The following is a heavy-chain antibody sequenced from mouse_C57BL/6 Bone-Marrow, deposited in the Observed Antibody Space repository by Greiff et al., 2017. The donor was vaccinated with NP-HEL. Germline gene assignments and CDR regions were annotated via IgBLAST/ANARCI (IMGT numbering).Heavy chain of an antibody. D-gene: IGHD2-3*01. CDR1: GYTFTSYW. CDR2: IDPSDSYT. J-gene: IGHJ2*01. CDR3: ARWNGYYVPPYYFDY. Sequence: QVHVKQPGAELVMPGASVKLSCKASGYTFTSYWMHWVKQRPGQGLEWIGEIDPSDSYTNYNQKFKGKSTLTVDKSSSTAYMQLSSLTSEDSAVYYCARWNGYYVPPYYFDYWGQGTTLTVSS. V-gene: IGHV1-69*01.